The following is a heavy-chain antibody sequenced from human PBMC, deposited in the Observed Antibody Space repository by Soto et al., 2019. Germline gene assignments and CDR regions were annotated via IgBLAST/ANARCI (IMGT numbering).Heavy chain of an antibody. V-gene: IGHV1-2*02. Sequence: QVQLVQSGAEVKTPGASVRVSCKASGYTFTGYYIHWVREAPGQGLEWMGWINPQTGGTSYAQKFQGRVTLSSDTSINTAYLELTRVRFDDAAVYFCARERYQVISDGMDVWGQGTTVTVYS. D-gene: IGHD2-2*01. J-gene: IGHJ6*02. CDR3: ARERYQVISDGMDV. CDR2: INPQTGGT. CDR1: GYTFTGYY.